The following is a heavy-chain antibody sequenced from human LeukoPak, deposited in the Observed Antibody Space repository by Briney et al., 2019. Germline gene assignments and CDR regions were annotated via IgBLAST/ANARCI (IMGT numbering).Heavy chain of an antibody. Sequence: ASVKVSCKTSGYTFTDYYFHWVRQAPGQGLEWMGWINPNTGGRGYAQKFQGRVTMTRDTSISAAYMELSSLRSDDTAVYYCARGALGYGADLFDTWGQGTMVTVSS. D-gene: IGHD4-17*01. V-gene: IGHV1-2*02. J-gene: IGHJ3*02. CDR2: INPNTGGR. CDR1: GYTFTDYY. CDR3: ARGALGYGADLFDT.